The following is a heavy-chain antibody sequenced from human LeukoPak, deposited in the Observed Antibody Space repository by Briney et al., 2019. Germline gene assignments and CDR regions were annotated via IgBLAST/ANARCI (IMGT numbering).Heavy chain of an antibody. CDR1: GDSVSSRTAS. V-gene: IGHV6-1*01. D-gene: IGHD3-22*01. CDR3: AREAGAYYRDPTTFDY. J-gene: IGHJ4*02. Sequence: SQTLSLTCVISGDSVSSRTASWNWVRQSPSRGLEWLGRTYYRSQWYNDYAVSVKSRITINPDTSKNQFSLQLNSVTPEDTAVYYCAREAGAYYRDPTTFDYWGQGTLVTVSS. CDR2: TYYRSQWYN.